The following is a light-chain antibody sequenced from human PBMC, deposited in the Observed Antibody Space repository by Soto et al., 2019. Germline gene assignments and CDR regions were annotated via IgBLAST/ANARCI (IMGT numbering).Light chain of an antibody. J-gene: IGLJ1*01. CDR3: AAWDDSLNGYV. Sequence: QSVLTQPPSASGTPGQRVTISCSGRSSNIGSNTVNWYQQLPGTSPKLLIYSNHQRPSGVPDRFSGSKSGTSASLAISGLQSEDEADYYCAAWDDSLNGYVFGTGTKLTVL. CDR1: SSNIGSNT. CDR2: SNH. V-gene: IGLV1-44*01.